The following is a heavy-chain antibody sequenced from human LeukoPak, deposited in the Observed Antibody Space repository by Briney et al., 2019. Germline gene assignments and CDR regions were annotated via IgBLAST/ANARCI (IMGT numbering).Heavy chain of an antibody. J-gene: IGHJ3*02. V-gene: IGHV4-59*01. D-gene: IGHD2-2*01. CDR1: GFTFSNNW. CDR3: ARFHHQLLMMPQGAFDI. CDR2: IYYSGST. Sequence: GSLRLSCAASGFTFSNNWMSWVRQAPGKGLEWIGYIYYSGSTNYNPSLKSRVTISVDTSKNQFSLKLSSVTAADTAVYYCARFHHQLLMMPQGAFDIWGQGTMVTVSS.